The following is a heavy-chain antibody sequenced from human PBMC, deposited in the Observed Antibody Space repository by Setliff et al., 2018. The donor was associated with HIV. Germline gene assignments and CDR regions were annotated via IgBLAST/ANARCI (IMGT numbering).Heavy chain of an antibody. CDR2: IYPGDSET. Sequence: GESLKISCKGVGYRFTSHWIAWVRQMPGKGLEWMGNIYPGDSETRYSPSFHGQVTFSADTTVDTAADTAVYYCAAQDLDLVKYYYMDYWGPGALVTVSS. CDR3: YYYMDY. CDR1: GYRFTSHW. J-gene: IGHJ4*02. D-gene: IGHD3-10*01. V-gene: IGHV5-51*01.